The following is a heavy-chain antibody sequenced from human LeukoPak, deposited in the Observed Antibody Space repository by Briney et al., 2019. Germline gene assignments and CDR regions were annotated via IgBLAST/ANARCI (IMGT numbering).Heavy chain of an antibody. J-gene: IGHJ6*03. CDR3: ARGRRLRGVTSRPIYYYYMDV. CDR1: GYTFNTFD. CDR2: VNPYNDKT. Sequence: ASVKVSCKASGYTFNTFDVNWVRQATGQGPEWMGWVNPYNDKTVYAPKFQGRVSISSNNSINTAYMEFSGLKSDDTAVYYCARGRRLRGVTSRPIYYYYMDVWGGGTTVTVSS. V-gene: IGHV1-8*03. D-gene: IGHD3-10*01.